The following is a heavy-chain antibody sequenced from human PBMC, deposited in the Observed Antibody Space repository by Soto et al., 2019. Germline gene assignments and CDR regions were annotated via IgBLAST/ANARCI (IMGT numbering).Heavy chain of an antibody. J-gene: IGHJ5*02. D-gene: IGHD6-19*01. CDR1: GYSFTSYW. CDR2: IYPGDSDT. CDR3: ARMYSSGSGWFHP. V-gene: IGHV5-51*01. Sequence: GESLKIACKGSGYSFTSYWIGWVRQMPGKGLEWMGIIYPGDSDTRYSPSFQGQVTISADKSISTAYLQWSSLTAADTARYYCARMYSSGSGWFHPWGQGTLVTVSS.